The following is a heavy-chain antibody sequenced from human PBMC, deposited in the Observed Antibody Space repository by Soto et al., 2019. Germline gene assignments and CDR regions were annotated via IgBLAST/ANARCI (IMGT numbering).Heavy chain of an antibody. D-gene: IGHD1-26*01. J-gene: IGHJ4*02. V-gene: IGHV3-48*02. CDR3: AREDRTVGATT. CDR1: GFTFSSYS. CDR2: ISSSSSTI. Sequence: EVQLVGSGGGLVQPGGSLRLSCAASGFTFSSYSMNWVRQAPGKGLEWVSYISSSSSTIYYADSVKGRLTISRENAKNSLYLQMNSRRDEDTAVYYCAREDRTVGATTWGQGTLVTVSS.